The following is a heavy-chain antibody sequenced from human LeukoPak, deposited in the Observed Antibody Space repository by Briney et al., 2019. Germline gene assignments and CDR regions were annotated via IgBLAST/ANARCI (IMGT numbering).Heavy chain of an antibody. CDR2: IYYSGSS. Sequence: PSETLSLTCTVSGGSISSFYWSWIRQPPGKGLEWLGYIYYSGSSNYNPSLKSRITISVDTSKNQFSLNLSSVTAADTAVYYCARHRGYSSGLFGYWGQGTLVTVSS. CDR1: GGSISSFY. CDR3: ARHRGYSSGLFGY. J-gene: IGHJ4*02. V-gene: IGHV4-59*08. D-gene: IGHD6-19*01.